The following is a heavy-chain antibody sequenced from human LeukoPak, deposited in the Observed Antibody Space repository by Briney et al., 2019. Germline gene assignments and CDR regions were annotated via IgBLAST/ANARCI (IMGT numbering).Heavy chain of an antibody. V-gene: IGHV3-66*01. D-gene: IGHD5-18*01. CDR1: GFTVSSNY. CDR2: IYSGGST. CDR3: ARGSRNSYGPGYYFDY. J-gene: IGHJ4*02. Sequence: GRSLRLSCAASGFTVSSNYMSWVRQAPGKGLEWVSVIYSGGSTYYADSVKGRFTISRDNSKNTLYLQMNSLRAEDTAVYYCARGSRNSYGPGYYFDYWGQGTLVTVSS.